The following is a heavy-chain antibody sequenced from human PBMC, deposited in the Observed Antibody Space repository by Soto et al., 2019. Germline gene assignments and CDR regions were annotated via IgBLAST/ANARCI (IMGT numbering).Heavy chain of an antibody. J-gene: IGHJ4*02. CDR1: GFTFSSYG. D-gene: IGHD1-26*01. V-gene: IGHV3-30*03. CDR3: ARGAYSGSHLDY. Sequence: ESGGGVVQPGRSLRLSCAASGFTFSSYGMHWVRQAPGKGLEWVAVISYDGSNKYYADSVKGRFTISRDNSKHTLYLQMNNQRAEDTAVYYCARGAYSGSHLDYWGQGTLVTVYS. CDR2: ISYDGSNK.